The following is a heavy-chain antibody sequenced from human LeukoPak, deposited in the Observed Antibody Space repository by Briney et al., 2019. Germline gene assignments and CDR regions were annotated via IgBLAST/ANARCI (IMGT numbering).Heavy chain of an antibody. Sequence: SETLSLTCAVYGGSFSGYYWSWIRQPPGKGLEWIGEINHSGSTNYNPSLKSRVTISVDTSKNQFSLKLSSVTAADTAVYYCARKRITIFGVVIKPFDYWGQGTLVTVFS. CDR1: GGSFSGYY. CDR2: INHSGST. D-gene: IGHD3-3*01. V-gene: IGHV4-34*01. J-gene: IGHJ4*02. CDR3: ARKRITIFGVVIKPFDY.